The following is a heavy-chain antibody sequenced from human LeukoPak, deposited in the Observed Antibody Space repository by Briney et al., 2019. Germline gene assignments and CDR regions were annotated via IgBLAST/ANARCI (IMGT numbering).Heavy chain of an antibody. D-gene: IGHD3-10*01. CDR1: GGSISSSSYY. J-gene: IGHJ6*03. V-gene: IGHV4-39*07. Sequence: SETLSLTCTVSGGSISSSSYYWGWIRQPPGKGLAWIGSIYYSGSTYYNPSLKSRFTISVDTSKNQFSLKLSSVTAADTAVYYCARKLWFGVLYYYYYMDVWGKGTTVTISS. CDR3: ARKLWFGVLYYYYYMDV. CDR2: IYYSGST.